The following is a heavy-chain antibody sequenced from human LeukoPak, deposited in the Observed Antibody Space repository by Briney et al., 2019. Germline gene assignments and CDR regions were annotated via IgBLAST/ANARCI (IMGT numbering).Heavy chain of an antibody. CDR3: ARPAKGYDSSGYYDY. CDR2: INPNSGGT. CDR1: GYTFTGYY. V-gene: IGHV1-2*02. J-gene: IGHJ4*02. Sequence: GASVKVSCKASGYTFTGYYMHWVRQAPGQGLEWMGWINPNSGGTNYEQKFQGRVTMTRDTSISTAYMELSRLGSDDTAVYYCARPAKGYDSSGYYDYWGQGTLVTVSS. D-gene: IGHD3-22*01.